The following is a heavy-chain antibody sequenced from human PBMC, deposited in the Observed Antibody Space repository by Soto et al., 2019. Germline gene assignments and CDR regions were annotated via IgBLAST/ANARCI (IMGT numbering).Heavy chain of an antibody. CDR3: AKLICPHNSSGLDG. D-gene: IGHD1-1*01. Sequence: QVQLVQSGGGVVQPGRSLRLSCATSGFTFSSYDMHWVRHAPGKGLEWVALITYEGLNTYYADSVRGRFIISRDNSKNFIYPQMHSLKPDDTAVYSCAKLICPHNSSGLDGWGQGDRVIVSS. V-gene: IGHV3-30*18. CDR1: GFTFSSYD. J-gene: IGHJ6*02. CDR2: ITYEGLNT.